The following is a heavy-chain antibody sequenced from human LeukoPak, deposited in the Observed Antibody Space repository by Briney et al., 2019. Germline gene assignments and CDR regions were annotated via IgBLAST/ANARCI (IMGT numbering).Heavy chain of an antibody. CDR1: GGTFSSYT. CDR3: ARELFSDGSGSYYNWLLDY. V-gene: IGHV1-69*04. Sequence: ASVKVSCKASGGTFSSYTISWVRQAPGQGLEWMGRIIPILGIANYEQKFQGRVTITADKSTSTAYMELSSLRSEDTAVYYCARELFSDGSGSYYNWLLDYWGQGTLVTVSS. CDR2: IIPILGIA. J-gene: IGHJ4*02. D-gene: IGHD3-10*01.